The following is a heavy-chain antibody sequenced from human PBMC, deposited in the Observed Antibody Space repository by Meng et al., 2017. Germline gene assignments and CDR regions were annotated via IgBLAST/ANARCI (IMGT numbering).Heavy chain of an antibody. D-gene: IGHD6-19*01. V-gene: IGHV1-69*05. Sequence: SVKVSCKASGGTFSSYAISWVRQAPGQGLEWMGGIIPIFGTANYAQKFQGRVTIITDESTSTAYMELSSLRSEDTAVYYCARERSSGCCTYYFDYWGQGTLVTVSS. CDR1: GGTFSSYA. CDR2: IIPIFGTA. CDR3: ARERSSGCCTYYFDY. J-gene: IGHJ4*02.